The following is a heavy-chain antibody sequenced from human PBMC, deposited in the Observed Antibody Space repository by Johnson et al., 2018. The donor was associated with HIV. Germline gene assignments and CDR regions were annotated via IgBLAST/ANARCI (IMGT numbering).Heavy chain of an antibody. V-gene: IGHV3-7*05. CDR1: GFTFSSYW. D-gene: IGHD3-22*01. J-gene: IGHJ3*02. Sequence: VQLVESGGGLIQPGGSLRLSCAASGFTFSSYWMSWVRQAPGKGLEWVANIKQDGSEKYYEDSVKGRFTNSRDNAKNSLYLQMNSLRAEDTAVYYCARESDSSGYYSDAFDIWGQGTMVTVSS. CDR3: ARESDSSGYYSDAFDI. CDR2: IKQDGSEK.